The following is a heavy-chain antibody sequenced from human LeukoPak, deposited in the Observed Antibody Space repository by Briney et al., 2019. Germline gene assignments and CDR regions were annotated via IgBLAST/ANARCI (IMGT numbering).Heavy chain of an antibody. CDR3: ARVPYYDSSGYPDAEYFQH. CDR2: INHSGST. Sequence: SETLSLTCAVYGGSFSGYYWSWIRQPPGKGLEWIGEINHSGSTNYNPSLKSRVTISVDTSKNQFSLKLSSVTAADTAVYYCARVPYYDSSGYPDAEYFQHWGQGTLVTVSS. CDR1: GGSFSGYY. D-gene: IGHD3-22*01. J-gene: IGHJ1*01. V-gene: IGHV4-34*01.